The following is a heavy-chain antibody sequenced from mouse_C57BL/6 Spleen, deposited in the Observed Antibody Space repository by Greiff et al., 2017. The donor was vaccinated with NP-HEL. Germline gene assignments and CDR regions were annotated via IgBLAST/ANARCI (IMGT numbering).Heavy chain of an antibody. CDR3: TRGGIYYGPSGAFFAY. CDR2: IDPETGGT. J-gene: IGHJ3*01. D-gene: IGHD2-1*01. CDR1: GYTFTDYE. V-gene: IGHV1-15*01. Sequence: QVHVKQSGAELVRPGASVTLSCKASGYTFTDYEMHWVKQTPVHGLEWIGAIDPETGGTAYNQKFKGKAILTADKSSSTAYMELRSLTSEDSAVYYCTRGGIYYGPSGAFFAYWGQGTLVTVSA.